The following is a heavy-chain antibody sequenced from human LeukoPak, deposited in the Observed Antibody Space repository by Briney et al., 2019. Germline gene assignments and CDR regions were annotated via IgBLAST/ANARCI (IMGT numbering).Heavy chain of an antibody. CDR3: ARGPAAAGTSDC. CDR2: ISSNGGST. V-gene: IGHV3-64*01. CDR1: GFTFSSYA. Sequence: GGSLRLSCAASGFTFSSYAMHWVRQAPGKGLEYVSAISSNGGSTYYANSVKGRFTISRDNSKNTLYLQMGSLRAEDMAVYYCARGPAAAGTSDCWGQGTLVTVSS. D-gene: IGHD6-13*01. J-gene: IGHJ4*02.